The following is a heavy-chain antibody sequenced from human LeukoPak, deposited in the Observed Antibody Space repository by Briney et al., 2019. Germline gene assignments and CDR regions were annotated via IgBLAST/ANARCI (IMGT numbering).Heavy chain of an antibody. Sequence: SETLSLTCTVSGGSISSSSYYWGWIRQPPGKGLEWIGSIYYSGSTYYNPSLKSRVTISVDTSKNQFSLKLSSVTAADTAVYYCAGGELFKDYWGQGTLVTVSS. J-gene: IGHJ4*02. V-gene: IGHV4-39*01. CDR3: AGGELFKDY. CDR2: IYYSGST. D-gene: IGHD3-10*01. CDR1: GGSISSSSYY.